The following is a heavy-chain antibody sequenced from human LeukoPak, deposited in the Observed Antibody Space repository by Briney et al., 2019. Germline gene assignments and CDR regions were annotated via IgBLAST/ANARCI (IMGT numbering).Heavy chain of an antibody. CDR3: AKRPLHYFDY. CDR2: ISGSGST. CDR1: GFTFSSYA. Sequence: PGGSLRLSCAASGFTFSSYAMSWVRQAPGKGLEWVSVISGSGSTSYADSVKGRFTISRDDSKNILYLQTNSLRAEDTAVYYCAKRPLHYFDYWGQGTLVTVSS. J-gene: IGHJ4*02. V-gene: IGHV3-23*01.